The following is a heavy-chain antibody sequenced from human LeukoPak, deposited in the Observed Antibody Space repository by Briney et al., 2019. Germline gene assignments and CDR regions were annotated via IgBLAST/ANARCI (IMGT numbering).Heavy chain of an antibody. CDR2: IRSKAYGGTT. J-gene: IGHJ4*02. CDR1: GFTFGDYA. D-gene: IGHD3-22*01. V-gene: IGHV3-49*04. CDR3: AKGFYYDKSGYFEY. Sequence: PGGSLRLSCTTSGFTFGDYAMSWVRQAPGKGLEWVGFIRSKAYGGTTEYAASVKGRFTISRDDSRRIVYLQMNSLKTEDTAVLYCAKGFYYDKSGYFEYWGQGTLITVSS.